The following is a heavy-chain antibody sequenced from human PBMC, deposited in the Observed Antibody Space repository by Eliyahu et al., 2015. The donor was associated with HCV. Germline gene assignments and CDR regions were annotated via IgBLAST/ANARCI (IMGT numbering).Heavy chain of an antibody. Sequence: QVQLVQSGAEVKTPGASVKVSCRASEYTFSSYILHWVRQAPGQRLEWMGWINPANGNTKYSQNVQGRVTFTRDTSASTAYMELSSLRSEDTAVYYCARERYSPGWFDPWGQGTLVTVSS. CDR1: EYTFSSYI. V-gene: IGHV1-3*01. CDR3: ARERYSPGWFDP. J-gene: IGHJ5*02. D-gene: IGHD5-12*01. CDR2: INPANGNT.